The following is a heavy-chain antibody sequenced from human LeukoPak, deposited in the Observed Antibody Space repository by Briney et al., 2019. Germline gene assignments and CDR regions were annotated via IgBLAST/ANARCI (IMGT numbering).Heavy chain of an antibody. CDR3: ARDFGVSTILGGDC. CDR1: GYTFTGYY. CDR2: MNPHSGGT. Sequence: ASVKVSCKASGYTFTGYYMHWVRQAPGQGLEWMGWMNPHSGGTNYAQNFQGRVTMTRDTSISTAYMELSGMRSDDTVIYFCARDFGVSTILGGDCWGQGTLVTVSS. J-gene: IGHJ4*02. D-gene: IGHD5/OR15-5a*01. V-gene: IGHV1-2*02.